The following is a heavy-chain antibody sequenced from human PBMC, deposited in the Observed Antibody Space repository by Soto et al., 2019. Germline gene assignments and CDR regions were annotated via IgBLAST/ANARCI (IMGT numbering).Heavy chain of an antibody. V-gene: IGHV3-33*01. CDR3: ARYYDSSGYPRYYFDY. Sequence: QVQLVESGGGVVQPGRSLRLSCAASGFTFSSYGMHWVRQAPGKGMERVAVIWYDGSNKYYAESVKGRFTISRDNSKNTFYLQVYSLRAEDTGVYYCARYYDSSGYPRYYFDYWGQGTLFTVSS. J-gene: IGHJ4*02. CDR1: GFTFSSYG. D-gene: IGHD3-22*01. CDR2: IWYDGSNK.